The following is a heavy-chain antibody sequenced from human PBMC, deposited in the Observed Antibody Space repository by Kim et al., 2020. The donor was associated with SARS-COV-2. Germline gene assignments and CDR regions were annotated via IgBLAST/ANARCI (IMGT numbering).Heavy chain of an antibody. CDR3: ARRRRYDILTGSSPPLFDY. Sequence: GGSLRLSCAASGFTFSSYAMHWVRQAPGKGLEYVSAISSNGGSTYYANSVKGRFTISRDNSKNTLYLQMGSLIAEDMAVYYCARRRRYDILTGSSPPLFDYWGQGTLVTVSS. D-gene: IGHD3-9*01. CDR2: ISSNGGST. CDR1: GFTFSSYA. J-gene: IGHJ4*02. V-gene: IGHV3-64*01.